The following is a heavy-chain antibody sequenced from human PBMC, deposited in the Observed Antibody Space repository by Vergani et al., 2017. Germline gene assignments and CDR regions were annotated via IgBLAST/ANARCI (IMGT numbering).Heavy chain of an antibody. V-gene: IGHV4-59*01. D-gene: IGHD3-10*01. CDR1: GGSMSGYY. J-gene: IGHJ5*02. CDR3: GRVADFYGLGSRLLDL. Sequence: QVRLQESGPGLVKPSETLSLTCSVPGGSMSGYYWSWIRQPPGKELEWIGYMYHSGSTNYNPSLETRVTISGDTSKNQFSLKLNSVTAPDTAVYYCGRVADFYGLGSRLLDLWGQGILVTVSS. CDR2: MYHSGST.